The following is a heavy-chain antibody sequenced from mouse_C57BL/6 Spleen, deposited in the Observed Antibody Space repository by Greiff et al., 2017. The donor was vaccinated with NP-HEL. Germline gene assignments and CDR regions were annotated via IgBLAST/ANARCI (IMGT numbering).Heavy chain of an antibody. CDR1: GYSITSGYY. D-gene: IGHD2-12*01. J-gene: IGHJ3*01. Sequence: DVHLVESGPGLVKPSQSLSLTCSVTGYSITSGYYWNWIRQFPGNKLEWMGYISYDGSNNYNPSLKNRISITRDTSKNQFFLKLNSVTTEDTATYYCAREVNAAWFAYWGQGTLVTVSA. CDR2: ISYDGSN. CDR3: AREVNAAWFAY. V-gene: IGHV3-6*01.